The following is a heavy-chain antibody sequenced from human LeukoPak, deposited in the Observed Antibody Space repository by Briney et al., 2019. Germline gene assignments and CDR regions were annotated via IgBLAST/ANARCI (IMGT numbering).Heavy chain of an antibody. CDR2: INHSGST. CDR3: ARVLRRLWFGELGWFDP. J-gene: IGHJ5*02. Sequence: RSSETLSLTCAVYGGSFSGYYWSWIRQPPGKGLEWIGEINHSGSTNYNPSLKSRVTISVDTSKNQFSLKLSSVTAADTAVYYCARVLRRLWFGELGWFDPWGQGTLVTVSS. CDR1: GGSFSGYY. D-gene: IGHD3-10*01. V-gene: IGHV4-34*01.